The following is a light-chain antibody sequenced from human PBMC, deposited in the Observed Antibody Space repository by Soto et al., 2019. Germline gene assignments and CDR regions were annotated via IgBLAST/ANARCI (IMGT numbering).Light chain of an antibody. CDR2: TAS. CDR1: QSVGGNY. V-gene: IGKV3-20*01. J-gene: IGKJ1*01. CDR3: QQYGSSPWT. Sequence: EIVLTQSPGTLSLSPGERATLSCRASQSVGGNYLGWYQQRPGQAPRLLIYTASSRATGIPDRFRGSGSGTDFTLTISRLEPEDFAVDYCQQYGSSPWTFGQGTKVEIK.